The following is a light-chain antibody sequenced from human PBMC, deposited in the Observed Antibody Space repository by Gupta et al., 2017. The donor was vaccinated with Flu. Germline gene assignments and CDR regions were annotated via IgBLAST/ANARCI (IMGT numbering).Light chain of an antibody. CDR1: SFDVGTYNR. V-gene: IGLV2-18*02. CDR2: EVS. J-gene: IGLJ1*01. Sequence: ISCTGTSFDVGTYNRVSWYQQSPGTVPKLMIYEVSKRPSGVPDRFSGSKSGNTASLTISGLQGEDEADYYCSSYTSSYTFVFGTGTKVTVL. CDR3: SSYTSSYTFV.